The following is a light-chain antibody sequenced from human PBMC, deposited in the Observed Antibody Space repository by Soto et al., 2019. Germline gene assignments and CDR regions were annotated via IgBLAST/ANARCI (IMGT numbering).Light chain of an antibody. V-gene: IGKV1-12*01. CDR1: QDIRSW. Sequence: DIQMTQSPSHVSASVGDRVSITCRASQDIRSWLAWYQQRPGKAPKLLIYAATILQSGVPSRFSGSGSGTAFTLTISNLQTEDFASYFCQKANSFTLTLGGGTKV. CDR2: AAT. CDR3: QKANSFTLT. J-gene: IGKJ4*01.